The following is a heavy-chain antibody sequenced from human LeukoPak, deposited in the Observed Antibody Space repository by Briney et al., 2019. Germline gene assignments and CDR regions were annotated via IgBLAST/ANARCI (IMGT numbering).Heavy chain of an antibody. J-gene: IGHJ5*02. D-gene: IGHD3-9*01. Sequence: SETLSLTCAVYGGSFSGYYWSWIRQPPGKGLEWIGEINHSGSTNYNPSLKSRVTISVDTSKNQFSLKLSSVTAADTAVYYCARGSTYYDILTGPPHYYLFDPWGQGTLVTVSS. CDR2: INHSGST. V-gene: IGHV4-34*01. CDR3: ARGSTYYDILTGPPHYYLFDP. CDR1: GGSFSGYY.